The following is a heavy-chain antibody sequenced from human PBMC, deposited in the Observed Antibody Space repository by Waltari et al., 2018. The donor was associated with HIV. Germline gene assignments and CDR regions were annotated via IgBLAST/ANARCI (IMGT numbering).Heavy chain of an antibody. Sequence: QVQLQESGPGLVKPSETLSLTCSVSGGSFSGYYWNWIRQTPGKGLEWIGSFYYTGTTNSNPALMSRVTISGDTSRNQFSRKLSSVTAADTAIYYCAREAGGSGWKFDYWGQGALVTVSS. CDR1: GGSFSGYY. CDR3: AREAGGSGWKFDY. CDR2: FYYTGTT. D-gene: IGHD6-19*01. V-gene: IGHV4-59*01. J-gene: IGHJ4*02.